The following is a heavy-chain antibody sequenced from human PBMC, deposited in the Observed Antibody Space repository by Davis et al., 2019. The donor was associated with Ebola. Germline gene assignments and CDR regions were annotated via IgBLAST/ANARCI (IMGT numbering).Heavy chain of an antibody. Sequence: MPGGSLRLSCAVYGGSFSGYYWSWIRQPPGKGLEWIGEINHSGSTNYNPSLKSRVTISVDTSKNQFSLTLSSVTAADTAVYYCARGDFDWLRVGMDVWGQGTTVTVSS. D-gene: IGHD3-9*01. CDR3: ARGDFDWLRVGMDV. CDR1: GGSFSGYY. V-gene: IGHV4-34*01. J-gene: IGHJ6*02. CDR2: INHSGST.